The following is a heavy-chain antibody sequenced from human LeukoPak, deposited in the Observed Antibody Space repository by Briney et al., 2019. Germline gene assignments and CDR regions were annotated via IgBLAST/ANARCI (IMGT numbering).Heavy chain of an antibody. CDR3: ARGSLWFGESHFDY. V-gene: IGHV3-66*01. D-gene: IGHD3-10*01. J-gene: IGHJ4*02. CDR1: GFTVSSNY. Sequence: GGSLRLSCAASGFTVSSNYMSWVRQAPGKGLEWVSVIYSGGSTYYADSVKGRFTISRDNSKNTLYLQMNSLRAEDTAVYYCARGSLWFGESHFDYWGQGTLVTVSS. CDR2: IYSGGST.